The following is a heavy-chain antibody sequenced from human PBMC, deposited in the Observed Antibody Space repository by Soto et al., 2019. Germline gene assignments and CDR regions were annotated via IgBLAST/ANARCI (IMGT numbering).Heavy chain of an antibody. CDR1: GFTFSSYA. CDR2: ISGSGGST. V-gene: IGHV3-23*01. CDR3: AKDLRSGWFDYYCGMDV. D-gene: IGHD6-19*01. Sequence: PGGSLRLSCAASGFTFSSYAMSWVRQAPGKGLEWVSAISGSGGSTYYADSVKGRFTISRDNSKNTLYLQMNSLRAEDTAVYYCAKDLRSGWFDYYCGMDVRGQGTTVTVSS. J-gene: IGHJ6*02.